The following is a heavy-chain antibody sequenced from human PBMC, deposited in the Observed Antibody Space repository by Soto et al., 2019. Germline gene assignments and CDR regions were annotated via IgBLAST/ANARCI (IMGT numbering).Heavy chain of an antibody. V-gene: IGHV3-30-3*01. CDR3: ARGSSSWYADY. D-gene: IGHD6-13*01. CDR2: ISYDGSNK. Sequence: GGSLRLSCAASGFTFSIYAMHLVRQSPGKGLEWVAVISYDGSNKYYADSVKGRFTISRDNSKNTLYLQMNSLRAEDTAVYYCARGSSSWYADYWGQGTLVTVSS. CDR1: GFTFSIYA. J-gene: IGHJ4*02.